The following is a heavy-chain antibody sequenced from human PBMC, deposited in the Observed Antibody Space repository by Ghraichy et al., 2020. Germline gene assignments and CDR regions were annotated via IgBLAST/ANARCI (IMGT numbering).Heavy chain of an antibody. Sequence: GGSLRLSCAVSGFTFSTFAMSWVRQPPGKGLEWVSRISGGGGTIYYADSVKGRFTISRDNSENTLYLQMNRLRAEDTAVYYCARRIVGSPPSLDYWGPGTLVTVSS. V-gene: IGHV3-23*01. CDR2: ISGGGGTI. CDR1: GFTFSTFA. CDR3: ARRIVGSPPSLDY. D-gene: IGHD1-26*01. J-gene: IGHJ4*02.